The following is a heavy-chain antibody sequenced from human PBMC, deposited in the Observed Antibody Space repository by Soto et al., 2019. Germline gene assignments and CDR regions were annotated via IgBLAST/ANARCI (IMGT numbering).Heavy chain of an antibody. J-gene: IGHJ4*02. CDR1: GYTFRNFG. CDR2: ISAYNANA. Sequence: QIQLLQSGAEVKKPGASVNVTCKASGYTFRNFGISWVRQAPGQGLEWMGWISAYNANANYAQKFQGRLTMTADTSTSTAYMELRSLRSDDTAVYYCARENSYFDYWGQGTLVTVSS. V-gene: IGHV1-18*01. CDR3: ARENSYFDY.